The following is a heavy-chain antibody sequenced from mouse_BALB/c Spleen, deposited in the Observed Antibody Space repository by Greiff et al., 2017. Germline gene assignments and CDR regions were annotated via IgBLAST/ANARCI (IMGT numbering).Heavy chain of an antibody. D-gene: IGHD1-1*01. Sequence: DLVKPGASVKLSCKASGYTFTSYWINWIKQRPGQGLEWIGRIAPGSGSTYYNEMFKGKATLTVDTSSSTAYIQLSSLSSEDSAVYFCARGYYGSSKYAMDYWGQGTSVTVSS. CDR3: ARGYYGSSKYAMDY. V-gene: IGHV1S41*01. CDR1: GYTFTSYW. J-gene: IGHJ4*01. CDR2: IAPGSGST.